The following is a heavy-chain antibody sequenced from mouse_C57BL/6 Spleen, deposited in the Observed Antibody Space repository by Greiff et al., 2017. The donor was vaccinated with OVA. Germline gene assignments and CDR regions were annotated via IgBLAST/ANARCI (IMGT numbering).Heavy chain of an antibody. CDR3: ARGEDFDY. CDR1: GFTFSSYA. J-gene: IGHJ2*01. Sequence: EVMLVESGGGLVKPGGSLKLSCAASGFTFSSYAMSWVRQTPEKRLEWVATISDGGSYTYYPDNVKGRFTISRDNAKNNLYLQMSHLKSEDTAMYYCARGEDFDYWGQGTTLTVSS. V-gene: IGHV5-4*03. CDR2: ISDGGSYT.